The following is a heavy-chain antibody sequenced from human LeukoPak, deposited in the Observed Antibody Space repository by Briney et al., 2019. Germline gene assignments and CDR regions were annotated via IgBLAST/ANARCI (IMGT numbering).Heavy chain of an antibody. D-gene: IGHD2-2*01. V-gene: IGHV1-24*01. Sequence: ASVKVSCKVSGYSLTELSKYWVRQAPGKGLEWMGGLDVEDGDGETIYAQKSEGRVTMTEDTSSDTVYMELSSLRSDDTAVYYCAVGDPYQLLEYWGQGTLVTVSS. CDR3: AVGDPYQLLEY. J-gene: IGHJ4*02. CDR1: GYSLTELS. CDR2: LDVEDGDGET.